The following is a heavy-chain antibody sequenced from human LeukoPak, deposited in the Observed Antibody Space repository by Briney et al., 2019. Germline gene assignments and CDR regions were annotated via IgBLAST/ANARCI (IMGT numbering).Heavy chain of an antibody. CDR1: GGTFSSYA. CDR2: IIPIFGTA. D-gene: IGHD5-12*01. CDR3: ASVANYYYYYMDV. Sequence: SVKVSCKASGGTFSSYAISWVRQAPGQGLEWMGRIIPIFGTANYAQKFQGRVTITTDESTSTAYMELSSLRSEDTAVYYCASVANYYYYYMDVWGKGTTVTVSS. J-gene: IGHJ6*03. V-gene: IGHV1-69*05.